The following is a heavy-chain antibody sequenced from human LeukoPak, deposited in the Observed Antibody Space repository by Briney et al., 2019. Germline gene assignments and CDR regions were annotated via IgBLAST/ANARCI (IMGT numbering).Heavy chain of an antibody. CDR1: GFTFSSYA. J-gene: IGHJ6*02. CDR3: AKSVPIYFYHGLDV. Sequence: GGSLRLSCAASGFTFSSYAMSWVRQTPGKGLEWVSAISGSGGSTYYADSVKGRFTISRDNSKNTLFLQMNSLRVEDTAPYYCAKSVPIYFYHGLDVWGQGTTVTVSS. V-gene: IGHV3-23*01. D-gene: IGHD3-3*01. CDR2: ISGSGGST.